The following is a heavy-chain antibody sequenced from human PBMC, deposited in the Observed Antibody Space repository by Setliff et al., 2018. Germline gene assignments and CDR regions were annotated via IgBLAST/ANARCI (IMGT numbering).Heavy chain of an antibody. J-gene: IGHJ5*02. CDR3: AKDRVEVVVAAPQARFDP. V-gene: IGHV1-18*01. D-gene: IGHD2-15*01. Sequence: ASVKVSYKTSGYTFRSYGVSWVRQAPGQGLEWMGWISAYSGDTIYAQNYQGRVTMTTDTSTSTAYMELRSLRSDDTAVYYCAKDRVEVVVAAPQARFDPWGQGTLVTVSS. CDR1: GYTFRSYG. CDR2: ISAYSGDT.